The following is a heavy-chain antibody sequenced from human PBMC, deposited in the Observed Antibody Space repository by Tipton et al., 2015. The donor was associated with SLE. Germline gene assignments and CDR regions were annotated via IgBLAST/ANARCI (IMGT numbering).Heavy chain of an antibody. J-gene: IGHJ6*02. CDR3: ARHLWNSYGFYYYGMDV. Sequence: GLVKPSETLSLTCAVSGYSISSGYYWGWIRQPPGKGLEWIGSIYHSGSTYYNPSLKSRVTISVDTSKKQFSLKLSSVTAADTAVYYCARHLWNSYGFYYYGMDVWGQGTTVTVSS. CDR1: GYSISSGYY. CDR2: IYHSGST. D-gene: IGHD5-18*01. V-gene: IGHV4-38-2*01.